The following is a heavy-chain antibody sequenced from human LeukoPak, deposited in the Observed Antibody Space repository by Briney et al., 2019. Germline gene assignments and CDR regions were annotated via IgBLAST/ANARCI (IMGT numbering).Heavy chain of an antibody. V-gene: IGHV1-2*02. CDR3: AREEAPDWARGYGDYYFDY. D-gene: IGHD4-17*01. J-gene: IGHJ4*02. CDR1: GYTFTGYY. Sequence: ASVKVSCKASGYTFTGYYMHWARQAPGQGLEWMGWINPNSGGTNYAQKFQGRVTMTRDTSISTAYMELSRLRSGDTAVYYCAREEAPDWARGYGDYYFDYWGQGTLVTVSS. CDR2: INPNSGGT.